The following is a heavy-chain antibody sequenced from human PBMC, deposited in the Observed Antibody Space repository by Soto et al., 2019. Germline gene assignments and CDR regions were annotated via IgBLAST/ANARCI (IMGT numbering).Heavy chain of an antibody. D-gene: IGHD3-16*01. CDR2: TSYDGSNN. Sequence: QVQLVESGGGVVQPGTSLRLSCVGSGFTFRSYVIHWVRQAPGKGLEWVALTSYDGSNNFYGDSVKGRFTISRDNSRNTVELQMDSLRLEDTALYYGARWGRTGGLDVWGQGTLVSVSS. J-gene: IGHJ4*02. CDR3: ARWGRTGGLDV. V-gene: IGHV3-33*05. CDR1: GFTFRSYV.